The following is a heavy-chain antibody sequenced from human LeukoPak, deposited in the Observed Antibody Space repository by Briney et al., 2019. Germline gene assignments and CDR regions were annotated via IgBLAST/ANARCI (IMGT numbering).Heavy chain of an antibody. V-gene: IGHV1-69*13. D-gene: IGHD3-9*01. Sequence: SVTVSFKASGGTFSSYAISWVRQARGQGREWMGGIIPIFGTANYAQKFQGRVTITADGSTSTAYMELSSLRSEDTAVYYCARASRAAYYDYWGQGTLVTVSS. CDR1: GGTFSSYA. CDR3: ARASRAAYYDY. J-gene: IGHJ4*02. CDR2: IIPIFGTA.